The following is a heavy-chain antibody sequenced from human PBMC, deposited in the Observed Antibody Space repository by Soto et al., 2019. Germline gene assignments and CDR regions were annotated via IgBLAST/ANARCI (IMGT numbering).Heavy chain of an antibody. CDR1: GFTFSSYG. D-gene: IGHD6-6*01. V-gene: IGHV3-30*18. J-gene: IGHJ4*02. Sequence: QVQLVESGGGVVQPGRSLRLSCAASGFTFSSYGMHWVRQAPGKGLEWVAVISYDGSNKYYADSVKGRFTISRDNSKNTLYLQMNSLRAEDTAVYYCEKLKGYSSSLGDYWGQGTLVTVSS. CDR3: EKLKGYSSSLGDY. CDR2: ISYDGSNK.